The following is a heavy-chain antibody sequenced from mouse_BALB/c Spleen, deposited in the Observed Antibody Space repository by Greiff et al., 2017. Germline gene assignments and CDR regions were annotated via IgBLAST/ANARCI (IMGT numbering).Heavy chain of an antibody. D-gene: IGHD2-3*01. J-gene: IGHJ4*01. CDR2: ISSGGST. V-gene: IGHV5-6-5*01. Sequence: EVQVVESGGGLVKPGGSLKLSCAASGFTFSSYAMSWVRQTPEKRLEWVASISSGGSTYYPDSVKGRFTISRDNARNILYLQMSSLRSEDTAMYYCARVIYDGYYYYAMDYWGQGTSVTVSS. CDR1: GFTFSSYA. CDR3: ARVIYDGYYYYAMDY.